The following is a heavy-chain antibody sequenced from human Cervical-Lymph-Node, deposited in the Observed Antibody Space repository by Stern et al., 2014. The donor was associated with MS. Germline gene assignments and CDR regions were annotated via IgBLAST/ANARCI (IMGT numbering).Heavy chain of an antibody. CDR2: IYTGDSDT. CDR1: GYSFTSFW. J-gene: IGHJ4*02. CDR3: ARHCAKREQCAFDY. D-gene: IGHD6-19*01. V-gene: IGHV5-51*01. Sequence: QLVQSGAEVKKPGESLKISCKGSGYSFTSFWIGWVRQMPGKGLAWLGIIYTGDSDTRYSPSFQGQVTISADKSVSTAYLQWSSLKASDTAMYYCARHCAKREQCAFDYWGQGTLVTVSS.